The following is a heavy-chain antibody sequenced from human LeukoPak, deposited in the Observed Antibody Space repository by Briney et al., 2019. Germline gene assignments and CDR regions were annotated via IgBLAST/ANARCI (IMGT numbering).Heavy chain of an antibody. CDR3: AREEVRSSSWYRNWFDP. CDR2: ISSSSSYI. V-gene: IGHV3-21*01. D-gene: IGHD6-13*01. Sequence: GGSLRLSCAASGFTFGSYSMNWVRQAPGKGLEWVSSISSSSSYIYYADSVKGRFTISRDNAKNSLYLQMNSLRAEDTAVYYCAREEVRSSSWYRNWFDPWGQGTLVTVSS. CDR1: GFTFGSYS. J-gene: IGHJ5*02.